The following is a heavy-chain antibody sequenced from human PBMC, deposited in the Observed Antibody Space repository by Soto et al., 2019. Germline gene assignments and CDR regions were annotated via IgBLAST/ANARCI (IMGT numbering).Heavy chain of an antibody. J-gene: IGHJ4*02. CDR1: GFTFSSYG. CDR3: XXXXXXXAFDY. V-gene: IGHV3-33*01. CDR2: IWYDGSNK. Sequence: QVQLVESGGGVVQPGRSLRLCCAASGFTFSSYGMHWVRQAPGKGLEWVAVIWYDGSNKYYSDSVKGRFTISRDDSKXXXXXXXXXXXXXXXXXXXXXXXXXXXAFDYWGQGTLVTVSS.